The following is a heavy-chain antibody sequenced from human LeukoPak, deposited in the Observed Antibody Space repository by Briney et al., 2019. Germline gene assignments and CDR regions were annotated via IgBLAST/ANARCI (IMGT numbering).Heavy chain of an antibody. Sequence: GGSLRLSCVASGFTVSSSYMSWVRQAPGKGLEWISVIYSGGSTYYADSVKGRFTISRDISKNTLYLQMNSLRAEDTAVYYCARGIGSQLRSGWFDPWGQGTLVTVSS. CDR3: ARGIGSQLRSGWFDP. V-gene: IGHV3-53*01. D-gene: IGHD3-3*01. J-gene: IGHJ5*02. CDR1: GFTVSSSY. CDR2: IYSGGST.